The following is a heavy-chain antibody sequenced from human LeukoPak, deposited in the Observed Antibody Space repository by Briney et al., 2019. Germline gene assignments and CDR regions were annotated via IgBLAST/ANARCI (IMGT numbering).Heavy chain of an antibody. D-gene: IGHD3-3*01. Sequence: RAGTSLRLSCAASGFTFSVYGMHWVRQGPGKGLEWVALISHDGGNKNYTDSVKGRFTISRDNSKNTLYLQMNSLRAEDTAVYYCARLYDFWEGIHAFDIWGQGTMVTVSS. CDR2: ISHDGGNK. CDR3: ARLYDFWEGIHAFDI. V-gene: IGHV3-30*03. J-gene: IGHJ3*02. CDR1: GFTFSVYG.